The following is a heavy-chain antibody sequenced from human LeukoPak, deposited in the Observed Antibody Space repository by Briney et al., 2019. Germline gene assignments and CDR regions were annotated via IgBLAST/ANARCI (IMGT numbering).Heavy chain of an antibody. Sequence: GGSLRLFCAASGFTLSSYAMSWVRQAPGKGLEWVSAISGSGGNTYYADSVKGRFNISRDNSKNTLYLQMSSLSAEDTAVYYCAKDGIWSGYLFWGQGTLVTVSS. J-gene: IGHJ4*02. D-gene: IGHD3-3*01. CDR1: GFTLSSYA. CDR3: AKDGIWSGYLF. CDR2: ISGSGGNT. V-gene: IGHV3-23*01.